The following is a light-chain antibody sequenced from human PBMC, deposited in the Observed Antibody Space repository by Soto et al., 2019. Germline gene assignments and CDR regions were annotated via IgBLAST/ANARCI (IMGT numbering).Light chain of an antibody. CDR3: SSYTHTGILYV. Sequence: QSALPQPASLSGSPGQSITISCPGSISEFGTYNYVSWYQQHSGKAPRLIISDVSDRPSGVSNRFSGSKSGNSASLTISGLQPEDEAHYYCSSYTHTGILYVFGTGTKVTVL. CDR1: ISEFGTYNY. V-gene: IGLV2-14*03. J-gene: IGLJ1*01. CDR2: DVS.